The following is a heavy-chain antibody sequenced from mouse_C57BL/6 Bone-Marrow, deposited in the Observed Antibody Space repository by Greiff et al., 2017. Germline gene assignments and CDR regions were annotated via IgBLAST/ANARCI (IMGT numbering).Heavy chain of an antibody. CDR1: GFSLTSYG. CDR2: IWSGGST. Sequence: VQLQQSGPGLVQPSQSLSITCTVSGFSLTSYGVHWVRQSPGKGLEWLGVIWSGGSTDYTAAFISRLSISKDNSKSQFFFKMNSLQADDTAIYYCAHYGSSYDYWGQGTTLTVSS. CDR3: AHYGSSYDY. D-gene: IGHD1-1*01. J-gene: IGHJ2*01. V-gene: IGHV2-2*01.